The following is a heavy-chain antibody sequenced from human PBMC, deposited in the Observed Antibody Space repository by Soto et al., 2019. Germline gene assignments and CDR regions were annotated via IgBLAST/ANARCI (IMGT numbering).Heavy chain of an antibody. CDR2: IYHSGST. Sequence: PSETLSLACAVSGGSISSDGYSWSCIRQPPGKGLEWIRYIYHSGSTYYNPSLKSRVTISVDRSKNQYSLKMSSVTAEDTAVYYNARVPFPWGQGTPVTVYS. CDR3: ARVPFP. V-gene: IGHV4-30-2*01. J-gene: IGHJ4*03. D-gene: IGHD3-3*02. CDR1: GGSISSDGYS.